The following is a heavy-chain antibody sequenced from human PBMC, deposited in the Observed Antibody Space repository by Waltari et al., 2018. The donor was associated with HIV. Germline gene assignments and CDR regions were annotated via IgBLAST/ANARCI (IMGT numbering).Heavy chain of an antibody. D-gene: IGHD3-16*01. V-gene: IGHV3-48*01. J-gene: IGHJ6*02. Sequence: VQVVESGGGLVQPGGSLRISCAASGFRFSDYNMNWVRQAPGKGLEWISYISGSGTTTHDAGSAKGRFTISRDNAKNSVFLQMNSLTAEDTAVYYCVRDTSAGLDVWGQGTSVTVSS. CDR3: VRDTSAGLDV. CDR2: ISGSGTTT. CDR1: GFRFSDYN.